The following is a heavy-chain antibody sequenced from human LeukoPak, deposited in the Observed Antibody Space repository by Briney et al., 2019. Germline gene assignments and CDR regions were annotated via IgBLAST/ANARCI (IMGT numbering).Heavy chain of an antibody. J-gene: IGHJ1*01. CDR2: IYSGGST. V-gene: IGHV3-53*01. CDR1: GFTVSSNY. D-gene: IGHD3-22*01. Sequence: GALRLSCAASGFTVSSNYMSWVRQAPGKGLEWVSVIYSGGSTYYADSVKGRFTISRDNSKNTLYLQMNSLRAEDTAVYYCAKDPGWLLLTYFQHWGQGTLVTVSS. CDR3: AKDPGWLLLTYFQH.